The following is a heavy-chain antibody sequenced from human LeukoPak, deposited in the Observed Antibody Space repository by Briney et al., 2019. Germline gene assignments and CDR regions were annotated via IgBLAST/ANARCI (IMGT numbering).Heavy chain of an antibody. CDR3: AKDQSQMATITGTFDP. J-gene: IGHJ5*02. CDR2: ISYDGSNK. Sequence: GGSLRLSCAAYGFTFSSYGMHWVRQAPGKGLEWVAVISYDGSNKYYADSVKGRFTISRDNSKNTLYLQMNSLRAEDTAVYYCAKDQSQMATITGTFDPWGQGTLVTVSS. V-gene: IGHV3-30*18. D-gene: IGHD5-24*01. CDR1: GFTFSSYG.